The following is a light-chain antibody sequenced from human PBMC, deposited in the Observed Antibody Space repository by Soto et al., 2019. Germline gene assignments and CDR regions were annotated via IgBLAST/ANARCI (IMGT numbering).Light chain of an antibody. V-gene: IGKV1-5*03. Sequence: TVSVTKGNTVTITCRASQTSGTWLAWYQQKPGKAPKLLIYNASTLESGVPARFSGGGSGTEFFLTISSLQSEDFAVYYCQQYDSWPRTFGQGTKVDIK. J-gene: IGKJ1*01. CDR2: NAS. CDR3: QQYDSWPRT. CDR1: QTSGTW.